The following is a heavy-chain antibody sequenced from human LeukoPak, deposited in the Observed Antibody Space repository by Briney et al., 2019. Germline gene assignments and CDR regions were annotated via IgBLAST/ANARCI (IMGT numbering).Heavy chain of an antibody. CDR2: INHSGST. D-gene: IGHD2-2*02. Sequence: PSETLSLTCAVYGGSFRGYYWSWIRQPPGKGLEWIGEINHSGSTNYNPSLKSRVTISVDTSKNQFSLKLSSVTAADTAVYYCARGLGDCSSTSCYTHRGAFDIWGQGTMATVSS. V-gene: IGHV4-34*01. CDR3: ARGLGDCSSTSCYTHRGAFDI. J-gene: IGHJ3*02. CDR1: GGSFRGYY.